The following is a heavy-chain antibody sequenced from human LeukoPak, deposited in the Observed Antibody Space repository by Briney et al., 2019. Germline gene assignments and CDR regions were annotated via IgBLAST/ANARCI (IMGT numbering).Heavy chain of an antibody. CDR1: GLTFTSYS. V-gene: IGHV3-21*01. Sequence: GGSLRLSCAASGLTFTSYSMSWVRQAPGEGLEWVSCISSSSTYIYYADSVKGRFTISRDNAKNSLYLQMNSLTAEDTAVYYCARSWGELSFFDSWGQGTLVTVSS. CDR3: ARSWGELSFFDS. CDR2: ISSSSTYI. J-gene: IGHJ4*02. D-gene: IGHD3-16*02.